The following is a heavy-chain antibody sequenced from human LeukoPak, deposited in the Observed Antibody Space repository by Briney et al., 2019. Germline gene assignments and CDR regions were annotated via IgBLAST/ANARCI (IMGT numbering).Heavy chain of an antibody. Sequence: GGSLRLSCAASGFTFSSYAMHWVRQAPGKGLEWVAVISYDGSNKYYADSVKGRFTISRDNAKKSLYLQMNSPRVEDTAVYHCARASTSYSSGLDAFDIWGQGTMVTVSS. CDR2: ISYDGSNK. CDR3: ARASTSYSSGLDAFDI. V-gene: IGHV3-30*04. D-gene: IGHD6-19*01. CDR1: GFTFSSYA. J-gene: IGHJ3*02.